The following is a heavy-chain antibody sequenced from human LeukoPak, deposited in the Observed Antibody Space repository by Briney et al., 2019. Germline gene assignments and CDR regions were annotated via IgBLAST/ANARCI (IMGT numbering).Heavy chain of an antibody. Sequence: GGSLRLSCVDSGFTFTNAWMSWVRQAPGKGLEWIGRIKSKTDGETTNYAEPVRGRFTISRDDSKSAVYLQMNSLKIEDTAVYYCTTDLGTYYHGSQRLIPINYWGQGTLVTVSS. CDR1: GFTFTNAW. V-gene: IGHV3-15*01. CDR3: TTDLGTYYHGSQRLIPINY. J-gene: IGHJ4*02. CDR2: IKSKTDGETT. D-gene: IGHD3-10*01.